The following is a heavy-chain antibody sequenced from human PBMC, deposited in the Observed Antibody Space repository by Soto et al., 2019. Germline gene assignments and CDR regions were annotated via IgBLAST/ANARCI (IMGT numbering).Heavy chain of an antibody. CDR2: IYYSGST. D-gene: IGHD2-2*01. J-gene: IGHJ4*02. Sequence: SVTICVTSTVAGGYISGYDWTWIRKPPGKGLEWIGYIYYSGSTNYNPSLKSRVTLSVAKSKNHFSLTLTSVTAADTAVYYCARLDTSWFLWGQGTLVTVSS. CDR3: ARLDTSWFL. CDR1: GGYISGYD. V-gene: IGHV4-59*12.